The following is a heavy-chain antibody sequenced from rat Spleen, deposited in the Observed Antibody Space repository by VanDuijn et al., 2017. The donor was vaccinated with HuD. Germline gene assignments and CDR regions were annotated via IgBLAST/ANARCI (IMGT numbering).Heavy chain of an antibody. Sequence: EVQLQESGPGLLKPSQSLSLTCSVTGYSITTNYWDWIRKFPGNKLEWMGYIDSAGSTNYNPSLKSRISITRDTSKNQFFLQVNSVTTEDTATYYCGRDNNYKAYWGQGVMVTVSS. V-gene: IGHV3-3*01. CDR2: IDSAGST. CDR1: GYSITTNY. D-gene: IGHD1-10*01. J-gene: IGHJ2*01. CDR3: GRDNNYKAY.